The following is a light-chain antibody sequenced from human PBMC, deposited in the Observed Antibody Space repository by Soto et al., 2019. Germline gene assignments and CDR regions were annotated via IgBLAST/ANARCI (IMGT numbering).Light chain of an antibody. CDR2: GAS. Sequence: VLTQSPATLSLSQGERATLSCRASQTVSSSYLAWYHHKPGQAPRLLIYGASSRPTGVPSRFVGSGSGTDFTLTISRLDPEDFAVYYCQQYGSSPTFGPGTTIDVK. CDR3: QQYGSSPT. J-gene: IGKJ3*01. V-gene: IGKV3-20*01. CDR1: QTVSSSY.